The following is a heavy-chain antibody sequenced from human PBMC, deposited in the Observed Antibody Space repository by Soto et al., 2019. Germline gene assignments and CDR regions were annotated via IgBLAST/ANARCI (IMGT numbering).Heavy chain of an antibody. CDR1: GFTFSDYY. CDR2: ISSSSSYT. Sequence: GGSLRLSCAASGFTFSDYYMSWIRQAPGKGLEWVSYISSSSSYTNYADSVKGRFTISRDNAKNSLYLQMNSLRAEDTAVYYCAVGSISSWYYFDYWGQGTLVTVSS. V-gene: IGHV3-11*06. D-gene: IGHD6-13*01. CDR3: AVGSISSWYYFDY. J-gene: IGHJ4*02.